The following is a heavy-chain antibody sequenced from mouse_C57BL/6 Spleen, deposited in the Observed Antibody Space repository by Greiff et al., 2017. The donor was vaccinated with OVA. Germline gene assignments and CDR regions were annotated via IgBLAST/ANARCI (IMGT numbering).Heavy chain of an antibody. J-gene: IGHJ4*01. CDR1: GYAFSSSW. D-gene: IGHD2-1*01. V-gene: IGHV1-82*01. CDR2: IYPGDGDT. Sequence: QVQLKESGPELVKPGASVKISCKASGYAFSSSWMNWVKQRPGKGLEWIGRIYPGDGDTNYNGKFKGKATLTADKSSSTAYMQLSSLTSEDSAVYFCARDRNYAYAMDYWGQGTSVTVSS. CDR3: ARDRNYAYAMDY.